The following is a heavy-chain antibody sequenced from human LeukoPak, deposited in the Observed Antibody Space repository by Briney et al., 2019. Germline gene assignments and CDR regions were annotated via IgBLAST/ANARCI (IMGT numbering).Heavy chain of an antibody. CDR1: GFTFEDYA. CDR3: AKLFESGTYNNFFHY. Sequence: GGSLRLSCAASGFTFEDYAMHWVRQAPGKGLEWVSLISWDHDNTYYADSVKGRFIISRDNSRNSLYLQMNSLRPEDTAIYYCAKLFESGTYNNFFHYWGQGTLVTVSS. D-gene: IGHD3-10*01. V-gene: IGHV3-43D*03. J-gene: IGHJ4*02. CDR2: ISWDHDNT.